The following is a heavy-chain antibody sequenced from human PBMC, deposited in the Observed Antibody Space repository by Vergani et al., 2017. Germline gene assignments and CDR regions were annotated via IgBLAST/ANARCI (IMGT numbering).Heavy chain of an antibody. CDR1: GFTFSTYA. D-gene: IGHD4-17*01. CDR2: ISGSGSSR. Sequence: EVQLLESGGGLVQPGGSLRLSCAVSGFTFSTYAMTWVRQAPGKGLEWVSGISGSGSSRYYADSVKGRFTISRDNSKNTLYLQMNSLRAEDTAVYYCATVLRGYALDYWGQGTLVTVSS. J-gene: IGHJ4*02. CDR3: ATVLRGYALDY. V-gene: IGHV3-23*01.